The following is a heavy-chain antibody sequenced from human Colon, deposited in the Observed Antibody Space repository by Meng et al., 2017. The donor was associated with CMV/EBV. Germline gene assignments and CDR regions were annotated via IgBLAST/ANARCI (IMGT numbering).Heavy chain of an antibody. CDR2: IYYTGGT. Sequence: QVELQVSGPRLVKPSETLSLTCTVSGGSISSPSYYWAWVRQPPGKGLEWIGSIYYTGGTFYSPSLKSRVTISIDTSKNHFSLKLNSVTAADTAMYYCTRETGGSSLAYWGQGILVTVSS. CDR1: GGSISSPSYY. V-gene: IGHV4-39*02. CDR3: TRETGGSSLAY. D-gene: IGHD6-13*01. J-gene: IGHJ4*02.